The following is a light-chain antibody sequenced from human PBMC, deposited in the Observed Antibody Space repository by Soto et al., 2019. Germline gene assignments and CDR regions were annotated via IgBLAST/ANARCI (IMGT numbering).Light chain of an antibody. CDR2: KVF. CDR1: QSLVYSDGNAY. Sequence: DVVMTQSPLSLPVTLGQPASISCRSSQSLVYSDGNAYLSWFQQRPGQSPRRLIYKVFNRDSGVPDRLSGSGSGTDFTLKISRVEAEDVGVYYCMQGTHWPPVTFGQGTKLEIK. V-gene: IGKV2-30*01. J-gene: IGKJ2*01. CDR3: MQGTHWPPVT.